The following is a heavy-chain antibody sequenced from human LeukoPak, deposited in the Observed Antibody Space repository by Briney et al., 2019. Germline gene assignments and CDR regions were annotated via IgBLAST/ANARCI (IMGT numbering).Heavy chain of an antibody. D-gene: IGHD3-22*01. V-gene: IGHV4-61*01. Sequence: SETLSLTCTVSGGSISSSSSYWGWIRQPPGKGLEWIGYIYYSGSTNYNPSLKSRVTISVDTSKNQFSLKLSSVTAADTAVYYCARDKDYYDSSGIRGDAFDIWGQGTMVTVSS. CDR3: ARDKDYYDSSGIRGDAFDI. CDR2: IYYSGST. CDR1: GGSISSSSSY. J-gene: IGHJ3*02.